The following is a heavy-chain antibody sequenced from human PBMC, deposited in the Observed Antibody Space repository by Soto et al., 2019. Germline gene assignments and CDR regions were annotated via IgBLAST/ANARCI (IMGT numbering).Heavy chain of an antibody. CDR3: AKRQSIAPYYYYYYMDV. CDR1: GFTFSSYA. Sequence: EVRLLESGGGLVQPGGSLRLSCAASGFTFSSYAMSWVRQAPGKGLEWVSAISGSGGSTYYADSVKGQFTISRDNSKNTLYLQMNSLRDEDTAVYYCAKRQSIAPYYYYYYMDVWGKGTTVTVSS. D-gene: IGHD3-22*01. J-gene: IGHJ6*03. CDR2: ISGSGGST. V-gene: IGHV3-23*01.